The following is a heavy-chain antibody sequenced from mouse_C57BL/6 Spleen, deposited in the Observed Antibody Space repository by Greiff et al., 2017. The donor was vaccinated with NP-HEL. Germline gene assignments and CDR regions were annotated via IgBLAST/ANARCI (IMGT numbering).Heavy chain of an antibody. V-gene: IGHV5-17*01. Sequence: EVMLVESGGGLVKPGGSLKLSCAASGFTFSDYGMHWVRQAPEKGLEWVAYISSGSSTIYYADTVKGRFTISRDNAKNTLFLQMTSLRSEDTAMYYCARYGYDVYYFDYWGQGTTLTVSS. CDR1: GFTFSDYG. CDR3: ARYGYDVYYFDY. D-gene: IGHD2-2*01. J-gene: IGHJ2*01. CDR2: ISSGSSTI.